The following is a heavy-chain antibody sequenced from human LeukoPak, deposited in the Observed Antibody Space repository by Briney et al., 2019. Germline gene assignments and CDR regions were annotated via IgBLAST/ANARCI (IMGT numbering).Heavy chain of an antibody. CDR3: AKDPSQQLAYYYYYYMDV. Sequence: GGSLRLSCAASGFTFSSYSMNWVRQAPGKGLEWVSSISSSSSYIYYADSVKGRFTISRDNAKNSLYLQMNSLRAEDTAVYYCAKDPSQQLAYYYYYYMDVWGKGTTVTVSS. V-gene: IGHV3-21*01. D-gene: IGHD6-13*01. CDR1: GFTFSSYS. CDR2: ISSSSSYI. J-gene: IGHJ6*03.